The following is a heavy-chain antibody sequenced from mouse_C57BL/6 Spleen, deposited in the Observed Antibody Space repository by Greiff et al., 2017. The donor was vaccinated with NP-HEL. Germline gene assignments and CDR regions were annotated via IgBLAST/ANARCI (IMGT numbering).Heavy chain of an antibody. V-gene: IGHV5-17*01. CDR1: GFTFSDYG. Sequence: EVQGVESGGGLVKPGGSLKLSCAASGFTFSDYGMHWVRQAPEKGLEWVAYISSGSSTIYYADTVKGRFTISRDNAKNTLFLQMTSLRSEDTAMYYCARSPSYYEYDGWFAYWGQGTLVTVSA. J-gene: IGHJ3*01. CDR2: ISSGSSTI. D-gene: IGHD2-4*01. CDR3: ARSPSYYEYDGWFAY.